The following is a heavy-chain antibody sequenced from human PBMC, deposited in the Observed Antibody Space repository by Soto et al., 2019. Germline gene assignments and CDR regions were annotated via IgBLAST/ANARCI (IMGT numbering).Heavy chain of an antibody. Sequence: EVQLLESGGGFIQPGGSLRLSCAASGFTFSGYAMSWVRQAPGKGLEWVSGISGSGGSAYYADSVKGRFTISRDNSKNTVYLQMHSLRAEDTAVYYCARETRSRAVTATRVYGVDVWGQGTTVTVSS. D-gene: IGHD5-18*01. CDR3: ARETRSRAVTATRVYGVDV. V-gene: IGHV3-23*01. J-gene: IGHJ6*02. CDR2: ISGSGGSA. CDR1: GFTFSGYA.